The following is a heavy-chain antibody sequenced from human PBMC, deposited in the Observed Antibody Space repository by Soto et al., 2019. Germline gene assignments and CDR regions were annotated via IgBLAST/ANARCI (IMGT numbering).Heavy chain of an antibody. J-gene: IGHJ4*02. CDR1: GYTFTNYG. CDR3: ARYDHWDYVRVTDY. Sequence: QVQLVQSGGEVKKPGASVKVSCKASGYTFTNYGINWVRQAPGQGLEWMGWVSTYNRNTNYAQKLKGRATMTTDTSTSTAHMELRGLRSDDTAVYYCARYDHWDYVRVTDYWGQGTLVTVSS. D-gene: IGHD1-7*01. V-gene: IGHV1-18*04. CDR2: VSTYNRNT.